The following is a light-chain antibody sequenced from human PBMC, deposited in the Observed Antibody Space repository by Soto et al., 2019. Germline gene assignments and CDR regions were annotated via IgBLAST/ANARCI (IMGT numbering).Light chain of an antibody. CDR2: DVT. CDR3: SSFTDSRYV. CDR1: SSDVGNNNY. Sequence: QSVLTQPASVSGSPGQSITISCTGTSSDVGNNNYVSWYQHNPGRAPKVMICDVTNQPSGVSNRFSGSKSGNTASLTISGLQADDDADDNCSSFTDSRYVFGPGPTV. J-gene: IGLJ1*01. V-gene: IGLV2-14*03.